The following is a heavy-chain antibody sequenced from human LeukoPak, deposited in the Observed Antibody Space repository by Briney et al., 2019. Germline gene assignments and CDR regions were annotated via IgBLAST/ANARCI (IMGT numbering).Heavy chain of an antibody. D-gene: IGHD5-18*01. Sequence: PGGSLRLSCAASGFTVSSNYMSWVRQAPGKGLEWVSVIYSGGSTYYADSVKGRFTISRDNSKNTLYLQMNSLRAEDTAVYYCARDTAMVNDYYYYYMDVWGKGTTVTVSS. V-gene: IGHV3-66*02. CDR2: IYSGGST. CDR3: ARDTAMVNDYYYYYMDV. CDR1: GFTVSSNY. J-gene: IGHJ6*03.